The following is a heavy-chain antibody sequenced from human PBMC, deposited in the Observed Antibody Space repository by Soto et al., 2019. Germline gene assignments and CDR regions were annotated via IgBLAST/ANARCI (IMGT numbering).Heavy chain of an antibody. CDR3: VRGDGDRYDGHGYLGRH. CDR2: MNMDGSRT. D-gene: IGHD2-21*01. V-gene: IGHV3-74*01. Sequence: EVQLVESEGGLVQPGGSLRLSCAASGFTFSIYWMHWVRQAPGKGLVWVSRMNMDGSRTSYADIAKGRFTISRDDAKNTVYLQMSKLRAEDTAVYYCVRGDGDRYDGHGYLGRHWGQGTLVTVSS. J-gene: IGHJ4*02. CDR1: GFTFSIYW.